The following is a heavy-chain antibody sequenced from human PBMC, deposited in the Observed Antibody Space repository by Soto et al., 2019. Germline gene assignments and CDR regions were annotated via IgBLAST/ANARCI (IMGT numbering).Heavy chain of an antibody. CDR3: AKAKIAVAGTILYYFDY. CDR2: ISWNSATI. D-gene: IGHD6-19*01. CDR1: GFTLDVYA. Sequence: EVQLVESGGGLVQPGRSLRLSCAASGFTLDVYAMHWVRQAPGKGLEWVSGISWNSATIGYADSVKGRFTISRDNAKTSLYLQVNSLRAEDTALYYCAKAKIAVAGTILYYFDYWGQGTLVTVSS. J-gene: IGHJ4*02. V-gene: IGHV3-9*01.